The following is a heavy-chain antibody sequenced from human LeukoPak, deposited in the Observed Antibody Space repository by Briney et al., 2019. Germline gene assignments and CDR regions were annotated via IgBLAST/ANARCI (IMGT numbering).Heavy chain of an antibody. D-gene: IGHD2-2*01. CDR3: ARRVVVVPAASHDAFDI. CDR1: GGPISSSTYN. V-gene: IGHV4-39*01. Sequence: AEPLSLTCIVSGGPISSSTYNWGWIRQPPGKGLEWIGIIYYSGSTYYNPSLESRVTISVDTSKTQFSLRLSSVTATDTAVYYCARRVVVVPAASHDAFDIWGQGTMVTVSS. J-gene: IGHJ3*02. CDR2: IYYSGST.